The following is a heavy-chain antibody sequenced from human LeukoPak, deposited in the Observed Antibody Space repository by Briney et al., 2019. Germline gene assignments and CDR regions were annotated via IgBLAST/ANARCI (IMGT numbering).Heavy chain of an antibody. J-gene: IGHJ4*02. CDR2: IYHSGST. D-gene: IGHD3-10*01. Sequence: SGTLSLTCAVSGGSISSSNWWSWVRQPPGKGLEWIGEIYHSGSTNYNPSLESRVTVSVDKSKNQFSLKLSSVTAADTAVYYCARETPATTGRGYFDYWGQGTLVTVSS. CDR3: ARETPATTGRGYFDY. CDR1: GGSISSSNW. V-gene: IGHV4-4*02.